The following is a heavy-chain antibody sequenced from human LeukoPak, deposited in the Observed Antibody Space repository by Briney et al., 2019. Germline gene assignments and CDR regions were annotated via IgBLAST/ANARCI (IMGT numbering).Heavy chain of an antibody. CDR3: ARGRVSSSTWYSTYYYFFYMDF. Sequence: SETLSLTCTVSDDSITMYYWTWVRQPPGKGLEWIGYVDHTGSTKFNPSLNGRVSISRDTSNNFFSLRLRSVTAADTAVYFCARGRVSSSTWYSTYYYFFYMDFWGKGTTVTVSS. CDR2: VDHTGST. D-gene: IGHD4-11*01. CDR1: DDSITMYY. J-gene: IGHJ6*03. V-gene: IGHV4-59*01.